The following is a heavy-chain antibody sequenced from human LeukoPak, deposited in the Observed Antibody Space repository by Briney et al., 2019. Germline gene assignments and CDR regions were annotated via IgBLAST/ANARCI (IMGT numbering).Heavy chain of an antibody. CDR1: GFTFSSYW. V-gene: IGHV3-7*01. CDR2: IKQDGSEK. D-gene: IGHD3-22*01. Sequence: GGSLRLSCTASGFTFSSYWMSWVRQTPGKGLEWVANIKQDGSEKYYVDSVKGRFTISRDNTKKSLYLQMNSLRADDTAVYYCARGGQYYDSAFDIWGQGTMVTVSS. CDR3: ARGGQYYDSAFDI. J-gene: IGHJ3*02.